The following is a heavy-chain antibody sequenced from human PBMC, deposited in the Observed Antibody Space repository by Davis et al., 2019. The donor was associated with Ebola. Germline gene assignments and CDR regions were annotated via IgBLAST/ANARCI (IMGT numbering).Heavy chain of an antibody. J-gene: IGHJ4*02. Sequence: SETLSLTCTVSGDSIKNTHWWGWVRQPPGKGLEWIGYIYYSGSTNYNPSLKSRVTISVDRSKNQFSLKLSSVTAADTAVYYCARSLYDKRVDYWGQGTLVTVSS. V-gene: IGHV4-61*05. D-gene: IGHD3-16*01. CDR2: IYYSGST. CDR3: ARSLYDKRVDY. CDR1: GDSIKNTHW.